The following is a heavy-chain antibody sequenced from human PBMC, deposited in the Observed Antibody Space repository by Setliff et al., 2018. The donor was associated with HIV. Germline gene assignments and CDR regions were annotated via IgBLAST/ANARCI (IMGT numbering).Heavy chain of an antibody. V-gene: IGHV4-59*11. J-gene: IGHJ3*01. CDR3: ARDYCSGGSCYPG. Sequence: SETLSLTCTVSGGSISSHYWSWIRQPPGKGLEWIGYIYYSGSTNYNPSLKSRVTISVDTSKNQFSLKLSSVTAADTAVYYCARDYCSGGSCYPGWGQGTMVTVSS. CDR1: GGSISSHY. CDR2: IYYSGST. D-gene: IGHD2-15*01.